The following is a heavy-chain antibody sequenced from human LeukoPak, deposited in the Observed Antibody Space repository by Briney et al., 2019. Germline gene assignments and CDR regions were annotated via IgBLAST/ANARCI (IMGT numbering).Heavy chain of an antibody. J-gene: IGHJ4*02. CDR2: IIPIFGTA. CDR3: ARFYLTDLYYESSAPLVD. Sequence: GSSVKVSCKASGGTFSSYAISWVRQAPGQGLEWMGRIIPIFGTANYAQKFQGRVTITTDESTSTAYMELSSLRSEDTAVYYCARFYLTDLYYESSAPLVDWGQGTLVTVSS. D-gene: IGHD3-22*01. CDR1: GGTFSSYA. V-gene: IGHV1-69*05.